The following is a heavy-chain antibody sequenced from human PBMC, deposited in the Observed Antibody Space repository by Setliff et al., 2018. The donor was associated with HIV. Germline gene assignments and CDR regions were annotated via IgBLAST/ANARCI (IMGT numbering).Heavy chain of an antibody. Sequence: PGGSLRLSCAASGFTFGDYGMNWVRQTPGKGLEWVGFIGSKAYGGAIEYAASVKRRFTISRDDSKSIAYLQMNSLKTEDTAVYYCTRLRGYSYGLASYYYYYMDVWGKGTTVTVSS. CDR3: TRLRGYSYGLASYYYYYMDV. CDR1: GFTFGDYG. D-gene: IGHD5-18*01. J-gene: IGHJ6*03. CDR2: IGSKAYGGAI. V-gene: IGHV3-49*04.